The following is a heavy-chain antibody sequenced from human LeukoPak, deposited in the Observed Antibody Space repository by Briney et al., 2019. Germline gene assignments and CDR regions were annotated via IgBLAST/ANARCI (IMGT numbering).Heavy chain of an antibody. CDR1: GFTFSSSG. Sequence: GGSLRLSCAASGFTFSSSGMHWVRQAPGKGLEWVAVIWYDGSNKHYADSVKGRFTISRDNSKNTLYLQMNSLRAEDTAVYYCAKGSRSTVVSNLDYWGQGTLVTVSS. J-gene: IGHJ4*02. V-gene: IGHV3-30*02. D-gene: IGHD4-23*01. CDR3: AKGSRSTVVSNLDY. CDR2: IWYDGSNK.